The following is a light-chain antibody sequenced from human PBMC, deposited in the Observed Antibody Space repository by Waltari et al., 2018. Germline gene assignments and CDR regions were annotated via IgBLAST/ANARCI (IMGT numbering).Light chain of an antibody. CDR3: MQALQSPFT. CDR2: LGS. Sequence: DIVMTQSPLSLPVTPGEPASISCRSSQSLLSTNGFNYLDWYLQKPGQSPQLLIHLGSSRASGVPARFRGSGSGTEFTLKISRVEAEDVGVYYCMQALQSPFTFGPGTTVDIK. CDR1: QSLLSTNGFNY. V-gene: IGKV2-28*01. J-gene: IGKJ3*01.